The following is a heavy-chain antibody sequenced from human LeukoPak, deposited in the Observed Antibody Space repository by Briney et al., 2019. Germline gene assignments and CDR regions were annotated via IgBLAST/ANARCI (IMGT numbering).Heavy chain of an antibody. Sequence: GGSLRLSCAASGFTFSSYSMNWVRQAPGKGLEWVAVISYDGSNKYYADSVKGRFTISRDNSKNTLYLQMNSLRAEDTAVYYCAKTDRRYCSGGSCLTYFDYWGQGTLVTVSS. J-gene: IGHJ4*02. D-gene: IGHD2-15*01. CDR2: ISYDGSNK. CDR1: GFTFSSYS. CDR3: AKTDRRYCSGGSCLTYFDY. V-gene: IGHV3-30*18.